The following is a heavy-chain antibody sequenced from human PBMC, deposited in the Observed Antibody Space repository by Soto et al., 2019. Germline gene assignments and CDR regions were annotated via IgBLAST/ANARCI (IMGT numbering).Heavy chain of an antibody. D-gene: IGHD6-19*01. J-gene: IGHJ4*02. CDR1: GYTFTSYG. CDR2: ISAYNGNT. Sequence: GASVKVSCKASGYTFTSYGISWVRQAPGQGLERMGWISAYNGNTNYAQKLQGRVTMTTDTSTSTAYMDLRSLRSDDTSVYYCARGGIAVARGDFDYWGQGTLVTVSS. V-gene: IGHV1-18*01. CDR3: ARGGIAVARGDFDY.